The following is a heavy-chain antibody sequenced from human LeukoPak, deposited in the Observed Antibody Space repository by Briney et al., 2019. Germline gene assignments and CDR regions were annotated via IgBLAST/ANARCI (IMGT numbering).Heavy chain of an antibody. Sequence: GGSLRLSCAASGFTFSSYSMSWVRQAPGKGLEWVSYISSSSSTIYYADSVKGRFTISRDNAKNSLYLQMNSLRAEDTAVYYCATDEHYDSSGLYWGGQGTLVTVSS. CDR1: GFTFSSYS. D-gene: IGHD3-22*01. CDR3: ATDEHYDSSGLYW. V-gene: IGHV3-48*04. CDR2: ISSSSSTI. J-gene: IGHJ4*02.